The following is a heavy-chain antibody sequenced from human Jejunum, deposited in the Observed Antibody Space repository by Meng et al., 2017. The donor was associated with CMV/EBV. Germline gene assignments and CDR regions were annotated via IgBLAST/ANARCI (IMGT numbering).Heavy chain of an antibody. V-gene: IGHV1-18*04. Sequence: QVQLGQSWAEAKKRWASVKISFKTSGYTFTDHNTGWVRQAPGQGLERARWISLGNGQTVYGHKVQGRVTVTTDTSTSTAYMELRSLRSDDTAMYYCARDVWGFDYWGQGTLVTVSS. CDR1: GYTFTDHN. D-gene: IGHD7-27*01. CDR2: ISLGNGQT. CDR3: ARDVWGFDY. J-gene: IGHJ4*02.